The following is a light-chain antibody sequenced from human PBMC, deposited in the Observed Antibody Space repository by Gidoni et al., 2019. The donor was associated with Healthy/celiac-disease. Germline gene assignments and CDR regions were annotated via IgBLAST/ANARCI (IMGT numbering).Light chain of an antibody. V-gene: IGLV3-21*04. CDR3: QVWDTL. Sequence: SYVLTQPPSVSVAPGKTARITCGGNNIGRKSVHWYQQKPGQAPVLVIQYDSDPPSGIPERFSGSNSGNTATLTIRRVEAGDEADYYCQVWDTLFGGGTKLTVL. J-gene: IGLJ2*01. CDR2: YDS. CDR1: NIGRKS.